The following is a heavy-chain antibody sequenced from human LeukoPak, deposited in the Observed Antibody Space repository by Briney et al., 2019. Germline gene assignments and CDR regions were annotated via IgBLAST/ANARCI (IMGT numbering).Heavy chain of an antibody. CDR3: AVLRITIFGVVSNDAFDI. CDR1: GYSFTSYW. D-gene: IGHD3-3*01. J-gene: IGHJ3*02. Sequence: GESLKISCKGSGYSFTSYWSGWVRQLPGKGLGWLGIIYPGDSDTRYSPSFQGQVTISADKSISTAYLQWSSLKASDTAMYYCAVLRITIFGVVSNDAFDIWGQGTMVTVSS. V-gene: IGHV5-51*02. CDR2: IYPGDSDT.